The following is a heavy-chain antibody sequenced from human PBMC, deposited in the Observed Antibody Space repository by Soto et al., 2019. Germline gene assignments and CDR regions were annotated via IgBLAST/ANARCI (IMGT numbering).Heavy chain of an antibody. CDR1: GFTFSTYS. Sequence: GGSLRLSCAASGFTFSTYSMNWVRQAPGKGLEWVSLMYSGGTTYFAGSVEGRFTMSRDTSKNTLYLQMNSLSADDTAVYYCAKDRWDGDFDYWGQGTLVTVSS. J-gene: IGHJ4*02. D-gene: IGHD4-17*01. CDR3: AKDRWDGDFDY. CDR2: MYSGGTT. V-gene: IGHV3-53*01.